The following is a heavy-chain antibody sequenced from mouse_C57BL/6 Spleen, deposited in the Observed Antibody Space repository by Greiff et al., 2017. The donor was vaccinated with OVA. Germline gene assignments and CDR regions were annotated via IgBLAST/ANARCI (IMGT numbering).Heavy chain of an antibody. CDR3: AREDYYGPSPNYFDY. D-gene: IGHD1-2*01. CDR2: ISSGSSTI. Sequence: DVQLVESGGGLVKPGGSLKLSCAASGFTFSDYGMHWVRQAPEKGLEWVAYISSGSSTIYYADTVKGRFTISRDNAKNTLFLQMTSLRSEDTAMYYCAREDYYGPSPNYFDYWGQGTTLTVSS. CDR1: GFTFSDYG. J-gene: IGHJ2*01. V-gene: IGHV5-17*01.